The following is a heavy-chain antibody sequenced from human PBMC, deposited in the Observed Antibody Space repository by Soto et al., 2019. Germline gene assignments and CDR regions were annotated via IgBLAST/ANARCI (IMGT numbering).Heavy chain of an antibody. CDR2: IKQDGSEK. V-gene: IGHV3-7*05. CDR3: ARDRVSVGSYVLTDAFDI. J-gene: IGHJ3*02. Sequence: GGSLRLSCAASGFTFSSYWMSWVRQAPGKGLEWVANIKQDGSEKYYVDSVKGRFTSSRDNAKNSLYLQMNSLRAEDTAVYYCARDRVSVGSYVLTDAFDIWGQGTMVTVSS. D-gene: IGHD1-26*01. CDR1: GFTFSSYW.